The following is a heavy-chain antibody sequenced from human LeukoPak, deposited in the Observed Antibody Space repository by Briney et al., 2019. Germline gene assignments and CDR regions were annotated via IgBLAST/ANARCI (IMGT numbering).Heavy chain of an antibody. V-gene: IGHV3-11*01. Sequence: GGSLRLSCAASGFTFSDYYMSWIRQAPGKGLEWVSYISNSGSTIYYADSVKGRFTISRDNSKNMLYLQMNSLRAEDTAVYYCAKVSESNYDFLTGYYTPYYFDYWGQGTLVTVSS. J-gene: IGHJ4*02. CDR3: AKVSESNYDFLTGYYTPYYFDY. CDR2: ISNSGSTI. CDR1: GFTFSDYY. D-gene: IGHD3-9*01.